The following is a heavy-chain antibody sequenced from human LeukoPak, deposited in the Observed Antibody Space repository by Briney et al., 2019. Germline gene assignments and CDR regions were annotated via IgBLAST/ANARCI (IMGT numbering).Heavy chain of an antibody. V-gene: IGHV4-38-2*01. J-gene: IGHJ4*02. D-gene: IGHD6-19*01. CDR3: ARSEQWLVYYFDY. Sequence: PSETLSLTCAVYGYSISSGYYWGWIRQPPGKGLEWIGSIYHSGSTYYNPSLKSRVTISVDTSKNQFSLKLSSVTAADTAVYYCARSEQWLVYYFDYWGQGTLVTVSS. CDR2: IYHSGST. CDR1: GYSISSGYY.